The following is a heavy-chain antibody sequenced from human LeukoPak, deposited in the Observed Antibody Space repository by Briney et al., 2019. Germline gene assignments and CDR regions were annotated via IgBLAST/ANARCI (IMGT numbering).Heavy chain of an antibody. D-gene: IGHD3-3*01. Sequence: SETLSLTCAVSGYSISSSYDWAWIRQPPGKGLEWIGSGYHNGDTYYNPSLKSRVTISLDTSQNRFPLKVDSMTAADTAVYYCARGRYYDFWTDYSTKSETDYNWFDPWGQGTLVTVSS. CDR2: GYHNGDT. J-gene: IGHJ5*02. V-gene: IGHV4-38-2*01. CDR1: GYSISSSYD. CDR3: ARGRYYDFWTDYSTKSETDYNWFDP.